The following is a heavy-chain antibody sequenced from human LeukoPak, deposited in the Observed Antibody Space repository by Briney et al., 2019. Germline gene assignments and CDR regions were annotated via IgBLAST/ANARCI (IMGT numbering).Heavy chain of an antibody. CDR3: ARDGSGSGHHWFDP. V-gene: IGHV3-11*05. CDR2: ISSSSSYT. CDR1: GFTFSDYY. J-gene: IGHJ5*02. D-gene: IGHD3-10*01. Sequence: GGSLRLSCAASGFTFSDYYMSWIRQAPGKGLEWVSYISSSSSYTNYGDSVKGRFTISRENTKHSLYLQMNSLRAEDTAVYYCARDGSGSGHHWFDPWGQGTLVTVSS.